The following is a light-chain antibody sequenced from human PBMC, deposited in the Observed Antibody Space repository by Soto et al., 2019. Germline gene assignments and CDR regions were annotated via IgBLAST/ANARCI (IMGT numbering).Light chain of an antibody. Sequence: EIVLTQSPATLSLSPGERATLSCRASQSVSSYLAWYQQKPGQAPRLLIYDASNRATGIPARFSGSRSGTDFLLTISSLEPEDFAVYYCQQRSNWPPMYTFGQGTKLEIK. CDR3: QQRSNWPPMYT. CDR2: DAS. V-gene: IGKV3-11*01. CDR1: QSVSSY. J-gene: IGKJ2*01.